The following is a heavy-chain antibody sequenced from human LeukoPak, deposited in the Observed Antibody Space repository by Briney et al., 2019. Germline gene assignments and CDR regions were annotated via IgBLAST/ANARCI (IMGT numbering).Heavy chain of an antibody. CDR2: IYYSGST. D-gene: IGHD3-10*01. J-gene: IGHJ5*02. V-gene: IGHV4-38-2*02. Sequence: SETLSLTCTVSGYSISSGYYWGWIRQPPGKGLEWIGYIYYSGSTYYNPSLKSRVTISVDTSKNQFSLKLTSVTAADTAVYYCARGRGEGRGISMIRGVRAPSYNWFDPWGHGTPVIVSS. CDR3: ARGRGEGRGISMIRGVRAPSYNWFDP. CDR1: GYSISSGYY.